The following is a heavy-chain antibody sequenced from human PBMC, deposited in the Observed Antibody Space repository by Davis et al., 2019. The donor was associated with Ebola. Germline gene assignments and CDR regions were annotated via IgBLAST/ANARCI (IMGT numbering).Heavy chain of an antibody. J-gene: IGHJ4*02. Sequence: GGSLRLSCAASGFTFSGSAMHWVRQASGKGLEWVGRIRSKANSYATAYAASVKGRFTISRDDSKNTAYLQMNSLKTEDTAVYYCTTGSFMALYFDYWGQGTLVTVSS. CDR1: GFTFSGSA. D-gene: IGHD5-24*01. V-gene: IGHV3-73*01. CDR2: IRSKANSYAT. CDR3: TTGSFMALYFDY.